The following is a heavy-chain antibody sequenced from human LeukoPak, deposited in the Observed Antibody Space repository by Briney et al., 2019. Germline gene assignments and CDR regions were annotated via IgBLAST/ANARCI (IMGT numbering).Heavy chain of an antibody. Sequence: ASVKVSCKISGYTFLIYDINWVRQATGQGLEWMGWMNPNSGNTGYAQKFQGRVTLTRDTSISTAYMELSSLRSEDTAVYYCARGRYCSADTCYGDFQHWGQGTLVSVSS. J-gene: IGHJ1*01. CDR1: GYTFLIYD. V-gene: IGHV1-8*01. CDR3: ARGRYCSADTCYGDFQH. CDR2: MNPNSGNT. D-gene: IGHD2-15*01.